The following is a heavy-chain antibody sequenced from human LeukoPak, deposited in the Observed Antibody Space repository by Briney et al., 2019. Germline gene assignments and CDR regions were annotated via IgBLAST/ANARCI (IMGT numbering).Heavy chain of an antibody. V-gene: IGHV3-7*02. Sequence: GGSLRLSCVGSEFTFSTYWMSWVRQAPGKGLEWLANIKQDGSEIYYVDAVKGRFTISRDNAKNSLYLQMNSLRVDDTAVYYCTRSLVNWGQGTPVIVSS. CDR2: IKQDGSEI. J-gene: IGHJ4*02. D-gene: IGHD5/OR15-5a*01. CDR3: TRSLVN. CDR1: EFTFSTYW.